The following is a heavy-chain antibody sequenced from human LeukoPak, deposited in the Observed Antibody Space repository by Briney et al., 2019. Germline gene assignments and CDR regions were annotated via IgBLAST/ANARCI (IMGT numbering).Heavy chain of an antibody. CDR3: ARPAAAYYYYYYMDV. V-gene: IGHV3-53*05. CDR2: TDSGGST. D-gene: IGHD2-2*01. CDR1: GFTVSSHY. Sequence: GGSLRLSCAASGFTVSSHYMSWVRQAPGKGLEWVLVTDSGGSTSYADSVKGRFTISRDNSKNTLYLQMNSLRAEDTAVYYCARPAAAYYYYYYMDVWGKGTTVTVSS. J-gene: IGHJ6*03.